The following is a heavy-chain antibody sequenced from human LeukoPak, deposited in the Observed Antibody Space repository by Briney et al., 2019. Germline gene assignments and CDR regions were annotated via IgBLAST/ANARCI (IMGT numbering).Heavy chain of an antibody. J-gene: IGHJ3*02. CDR2: FHHTVGT. CDR3: VRGGGLPNCGGYCPPDT. D-gene: IGHD2-21*02. Sequence: SQTLSLTCTVSGGSISHIGYSWSWIRQPPGEGLEWIGLFHHTVGTDYKPSLKSRVTISGDRTNNQLSLTLSSVTAADTAVYYCVRGGGLPNCGGYCPPDTWGQGKIVIVSS. CDR1: GGSISHIGYS. V-gene: IGHV4-30-2*01.